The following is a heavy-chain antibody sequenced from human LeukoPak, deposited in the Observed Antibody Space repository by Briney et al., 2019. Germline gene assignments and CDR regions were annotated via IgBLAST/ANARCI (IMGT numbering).Heavy chain of an antibody. J-gene: IGHJ2*01. V-gene: IGHV3-23*01. Sequence: GGSLRLSCAASGFTFSSYAMSWVRQAPGKELEWVSAISGSGGSTYYADSVKGRFAISRDNSKNTLYLQMNSLRAEDTAVYYCARDVLAAATLHWCFDLWGRGTLVTVSS. D-gene: IGHD2-15*01. CDR1: GFTFSSYA. CDR3: ARDVLAAATLHWCFDL. CDR2: ISGSGGST.